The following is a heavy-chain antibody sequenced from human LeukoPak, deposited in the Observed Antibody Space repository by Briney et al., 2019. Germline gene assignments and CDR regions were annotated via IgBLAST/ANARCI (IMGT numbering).Heavy chain of an antibody. CDR2: MNPNSGNT. V-gene: IGHV1-8*01. CDR1: GYTFTSYD. CDR3: ARVCSSSWYPSCFYYYYYGMDV. D-gene: IGHD6-13*01. J-gene: IGHJ6*02. Sequence: VASVKVSCKASGYTFTSYDINWVRQATGQGLEWMGWMNPNSGNTGYAQKFQGRVTMTRNTSISTAYMELSSLRSEDTAVYYCARVCSSSWYPSCFYYYYYGMDVWGQGTTVTVSS.